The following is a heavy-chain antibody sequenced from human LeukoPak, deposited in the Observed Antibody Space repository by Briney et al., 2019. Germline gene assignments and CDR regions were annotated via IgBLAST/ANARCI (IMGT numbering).Heavy chain of an antibody. CDR2: IYYSGST. J-gene: IGHJ4*02. D-gene: IGHD4-17*01. CDR1: GGSISSYY. Sequence: PSETLSLTCTVSGGSISSYYWSWIRQPPGKELEWIGYIYYSGSTNYNPSLKSRVTISVDTSKNQFSLKLSSVTAADTAVYYCARHAPYGDYVDYWGQGTLVTVSS. V-gene: IGHV4-59*08. CDR3: ARHAPYGDYVDY.